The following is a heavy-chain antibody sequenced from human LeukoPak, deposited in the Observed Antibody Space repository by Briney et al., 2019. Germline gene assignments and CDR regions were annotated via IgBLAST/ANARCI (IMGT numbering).Heavy chain of an antibody. CDR2: ISGGGDNT. CDR1: GFTLSNYA. V-gene: IGHV3-23*01. J-gene: IGHJ4*02. CDR3: VRWVRSSGWFGDY. D-gene: IGHD6-19*01. Sequence: GGSLRLSCAASGFTLSNYAMSWVRQAPGKGLEWVSIISGGGDNTYYANSMKGRFTISRDNSKNTLFLQMNSVRAEDTAVYYCVRWVRSSGWFGDYWGQGTLVTVSS.